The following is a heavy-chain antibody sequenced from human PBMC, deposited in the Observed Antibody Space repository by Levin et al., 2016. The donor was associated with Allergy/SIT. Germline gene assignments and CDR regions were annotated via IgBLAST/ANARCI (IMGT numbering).Heavy chain of an antibody. V-gene: IGHV3-30*02. CDR3: VKGFVGDLIVGHPYYFDY. CDR2: MRYDSGAGSK. CDR1: GFTFDG. Sequence: GGSLRLSCKASGFTFDGMHWVRQAPGKGLEWVTYMRYDSGAGSKQYADSVRGRFTVSRDNSKNTLYLQMDSLRLEDTALYYCVKGFVGDLIVGHPYYFDYWGQGTLVTVSS. J-gene: IGHJ4*02. D-gene: IGHD3-22*01.